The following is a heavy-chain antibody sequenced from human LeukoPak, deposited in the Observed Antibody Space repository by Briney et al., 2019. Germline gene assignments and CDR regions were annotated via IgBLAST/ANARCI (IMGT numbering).Heavy chain of an antibody. Sequence: ASVKVSCKASGYTFTGYYMHWVRQAPGQGLSGWDGSTLTVVAQTMQGRVTMTRDTSISTAYMELSWLRSDDTAVYYCARDRKVRGVIIHDYWGQGTLVTVSS. D-gene: IGHD3-10*01. CDR3: ARDRKVRGVIIHDY. V-gene: IGHV1-2*02. CDR2: STLTVVA. J-gene: IGHJ4*02. CDR1: GYTFTGYY.